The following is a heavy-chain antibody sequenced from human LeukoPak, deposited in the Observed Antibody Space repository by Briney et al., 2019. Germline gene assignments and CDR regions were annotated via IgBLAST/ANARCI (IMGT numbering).Heavy chain of an antibody. CDR1: GGPISSYY. D-gene: IGHD1-7*01. CDR3: ARDSNWNYDY. J-gene: IGHJ4*02. CDR2: IYYSGST. V-gene: IGHV4-59*01. Sequence: PSETLSLTCTVSGGPISSYYWSWIRQSPGKGLECIGYIYYSGSTNYNPSLKSRVTISVDTSKNQFSLKLTSVTPADTAVYYCARDSNWNYDYWGQGTLVTVSS.